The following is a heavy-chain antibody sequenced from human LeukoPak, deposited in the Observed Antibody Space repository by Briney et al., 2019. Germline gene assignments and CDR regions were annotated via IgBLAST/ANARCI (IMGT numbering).Heavy chain of an antibody. J-gene: IGHJ4*02. CDR3: AKDLGYSYGYDY. V-gene: IGHV3-21*04. CDR1: GFTFSRYN. D-gene: IGHD5-18*01. CDR2: ISSSSNYM. Sequence: GGSLRLSCAASGFTFSRYNMNWVRQAPGKGLAWVSSISSSSNYMYYADSVKGRFTVSRDNAKNSPFLQMDSLRAEDTAVYYCAKDLGYSYGYDYWGQGTLVTVSS.